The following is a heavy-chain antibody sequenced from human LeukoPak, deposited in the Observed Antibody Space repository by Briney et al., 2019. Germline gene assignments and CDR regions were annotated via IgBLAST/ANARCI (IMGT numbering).Heavy chain of an antibody. CDR2: ISTYNGNT. V-gene: IGHV1-18*01. D-gene: IGHD4-4*01. CDR1: GYTFSTYG. J-gene: IGHJ6*02. CDR3: ARDPSTVTTGDDYYYGMDV. Sequence: GASVKVSCEASGYTFSTYGISWVRQAPGQGLGWMGWISTYNGNTNYAQKLQGRVTMTTETSTSTAYMELRSLGSDDTAVYYCARDPSTVTTGDDYYYGMDVWGQGTTVTVSS.